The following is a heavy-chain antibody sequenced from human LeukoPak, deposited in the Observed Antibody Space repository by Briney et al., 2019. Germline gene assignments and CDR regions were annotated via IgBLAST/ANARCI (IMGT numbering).Heavy chain of an antibody. CDR3: ASRITMIVGYAFDI. J-gene: IGHJ3*02. Sequence: ASVKVSCKASGYTFTGYYMHWVRQAPEQGLEWMGWINPNSGGTNYAQKFQGRVTMTRDTSISTAYMELSRLRSDDTAVYYCASRITMIVGYAFDIWGQGTMATVSS. CDR1: GYTFTGYY. CDR2: INPNSGGT. V-gene: IGHV1-2*02. D-gene: IGHD3-22*01.